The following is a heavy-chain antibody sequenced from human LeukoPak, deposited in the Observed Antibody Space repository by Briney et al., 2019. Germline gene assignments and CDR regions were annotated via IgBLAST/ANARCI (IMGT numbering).Heavy chain of an antibody. J-gene: IGHJ4*02. CDR3: ARDPPGLTLGSPGDY. CDR1: GYTFTSYV. V-gene: IGHV1-18*01. CDR2: ISANNGDT. Sequence: ASVKVSCKASGYTFTSYVIACVRQAPGQGLQWMGWISANNGDTSYSQKLQGRVTMTTDTSTNTAYMELRSLTSDDTAVYYCARDPPGLTLGSPGDYWGQGTLVIVSS. D-gene: IGHD3-16*01.